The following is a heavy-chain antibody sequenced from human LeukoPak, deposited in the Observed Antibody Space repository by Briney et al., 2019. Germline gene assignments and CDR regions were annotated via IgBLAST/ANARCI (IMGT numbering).Heavy chain of an antibody. D-gene: IGHD6-19*01. CDR3: TTGTVADDAFDI. J-gene: IGHJ3*02. V-gene: IGHV3-15*01. Sequence: GGSLRLSCAASGFTFSNAWMSWVRQAPGKGLEWVGRIKSKTDGGTTDYAAPVKGRFTISRDDSKNTLYLQMNSLKTEDTAVYYCTTGTVADDAFDIWGQGTMVTVSS. CDR2: IKSKTDGGTT. CDR1: GFTFSNAW.